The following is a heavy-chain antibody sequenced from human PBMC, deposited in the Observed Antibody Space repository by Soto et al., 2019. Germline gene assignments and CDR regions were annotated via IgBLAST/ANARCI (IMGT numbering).Heavy chain of an antibody. D-gene: IGHD6-13*01. CDR3: ARAHLAAAGTWNGMDV. CDR2: INPNSGGT. CDR1: GYTFTGYY. Sequence: ASVKVSCKASGYTFTGYYMHWVRQAPGQGLEWMGWINPNSGGTNYAQKFQGWVTMTRDTSISTAYMELSRLRSDDTAVYYCARAHLAAAGTWNGMDVWGQGTTVTVSS. V-gene: IGHV1-2*04. J-gene: IGHJ6*02.